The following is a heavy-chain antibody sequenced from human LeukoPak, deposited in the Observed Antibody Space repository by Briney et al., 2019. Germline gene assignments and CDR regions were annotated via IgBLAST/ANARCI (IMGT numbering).Heavy chain of an antibody. Sequence: ASVKVSCKASGYTFTSYGISWVRQAPGRGLEWTGWISDYNGDTNYAQKLQGRVTMTTDTSTSTAYMELRSLRSDDTAVYCARDLLYCGGDCYHDAFDIWGQGTMVTVSA. CDR1: GYTFTSYG. J-gene: IGHJ3*02. D-gene: IGHD2-21*02. CDR3: ARDLLYCGGDCYHDAFDI. V-gene: IGHV1-18*01. CDR2: ISDYNGDT.